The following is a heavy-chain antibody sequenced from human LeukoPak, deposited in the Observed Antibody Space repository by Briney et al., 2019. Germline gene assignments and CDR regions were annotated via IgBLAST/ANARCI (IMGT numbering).Heavy chain of an antibody. D-gene: IGHD3-3*01. CDR1: GYIFTGYY. CDR2: INPNSGDT. J-gene: IGHJ5*02. V-gene: IGHV1-2*02. CDR3: ARGTTAVDTIP. Sequence: GASVKVSCKASGYIFTGYYIHWVRQAPGQGLEWMGWINPNSGDTNYAQNFQGRVTMTRDTSINTAYMELSRLRSDDTAAYYCARGTTAVDTIPWRQGTLVTVSS.